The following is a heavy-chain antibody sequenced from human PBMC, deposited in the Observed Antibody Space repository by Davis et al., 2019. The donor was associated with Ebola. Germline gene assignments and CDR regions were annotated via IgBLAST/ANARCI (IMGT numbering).Heavy chain of an antibody. V-gene: IGHV3-30*03. CDR1: GFTFSSYG. D-gene: IGHD3-10*01. CDR2: ISYDGSNK. Sequence: GESLKISCAASGFTFSSYGMHWVRQAPGKGLEWVAVISYDGSNKYYADSVKGRFTISRGDAENSLYLQMNSLRAEDTAVYYCARGGFITELRWFDLWGQGTLVTASS. CDR3: ARGGFITELRWFDL. J-gene: IGHJ5*02.